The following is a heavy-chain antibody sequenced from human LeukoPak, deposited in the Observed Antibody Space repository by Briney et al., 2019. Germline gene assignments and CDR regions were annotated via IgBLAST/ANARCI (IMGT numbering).Heavy chain of an antibody. CDR1: GFTFSSYA. D-gene: IGHD2-15*01. CDR2: IGASGGST. V-gene: IGHV3-23*01. Sequence: GGSLRLSCATSGFTFSSYAMSWVRQAPGKGLEWVSGIGASGGSTYYADSVKGRFTISRDNSKNTLYLQMNSLRTEDTAVYYCAKDSGKAATIAIFDYWGQGTLVTVSS. CDR3: AKDSGKAATIAIFDY. J-gene: IGHJ4*02.